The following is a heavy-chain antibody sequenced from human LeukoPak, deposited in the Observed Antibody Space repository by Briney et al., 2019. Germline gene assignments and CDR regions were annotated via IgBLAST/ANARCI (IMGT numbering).Heavy chain of an antibody. CDR2: IYYSGST. J-gene: IGHJ4*02. CDR3: ARVSGLPQTEYYFDY. D-gene: IGHD3-10*01. V-gene: IGHV4-31*03. CDR1: GGSISSGGYY. Sequence: PSETLSLTCTVSGGSISSGGYYWSWIRQHPGKGLEWIGYIYYSGSTYYNPSLKSRVTISVDTSKNQFSLKLSSVTAADTAVYYCARVSGLPQTEYYFDYWGQGTLVTVSS.